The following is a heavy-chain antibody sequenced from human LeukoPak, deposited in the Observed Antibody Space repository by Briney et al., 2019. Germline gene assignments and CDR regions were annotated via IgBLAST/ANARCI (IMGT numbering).Heavy chain of an antibody. J-gene: IGHJ4*02. D-gene: IGHD2-2*01. CDR3: ARGNIGYCSSTSCGEGDY. Sequence: GGSLRLSCAASGFTFSSYSMNWVRQAPGKGLEWVSYISISSSTIYYADSVKGRFTISRDNAKNSLYLQMNSLRAEDTAVYYCARGNIGYCSSTSCGEGDYWGQGTLVTVSS. CDR2: ISISSSTI. V-gene: IGHV3-48*01. CDR1: GFTFSSYS.